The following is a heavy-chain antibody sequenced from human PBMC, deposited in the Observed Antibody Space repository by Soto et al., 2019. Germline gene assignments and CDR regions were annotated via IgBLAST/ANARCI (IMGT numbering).Heavy chain of an antibody. D-gene: IGHD2-15*01. Sequence: GVILRLSCVASGFTFRVYTMSWVRQAPGHGLEWVSCIGGGGDDTYYADSVKGRFVISRDTSKSTLTLQMNGLRAEDTAVYFCAKDRMSHKSVCDPFDIWGQGTMVTVSS. CDR1: GFTFRVYT. J-gene: IGHJ3*02. V-gene: IGHV3-23*01. CDR3: AKDRMSHKSVCDPFDI. CDR2: IGGGGDDT.